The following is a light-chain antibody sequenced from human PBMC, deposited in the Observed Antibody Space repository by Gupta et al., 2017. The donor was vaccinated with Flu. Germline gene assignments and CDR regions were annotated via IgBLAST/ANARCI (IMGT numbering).Light chain of an antibody. CDR1: QSVSSN. V-gene: IGKV3-15*01. Sequence: ELVMTQSQATLAVSQGERATLSRMASQSVSSNLAWYQQKPGQPPRLLIYCASTRGTGIPARFSGSGSGTECTLTISGLQSEEFAVYFCQQYNNWPWTFGQGTKVEI. CDR3: QQYNNWPWT. J-gene: IGKJ1*01. CDR2: CAS.